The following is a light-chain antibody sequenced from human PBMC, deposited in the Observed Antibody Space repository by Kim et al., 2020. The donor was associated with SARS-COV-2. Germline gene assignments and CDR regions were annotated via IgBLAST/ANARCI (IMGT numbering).Light chain of an antibody. CDR1: KLGDKY. Sequence: SVSPGQTASITCSGDKLGDKYASWYQQKPGQSPVVVIYKDSKRPSGIPERFSGSNSGNTATLTISGTQAMDEADYYCQAWDSSTYVFGTGTKVTVL. CDR2: KDS. J-gene: IGLJ1*01. CDR3: QAWDSSTYV. V-gene: IGLV3-1*01.